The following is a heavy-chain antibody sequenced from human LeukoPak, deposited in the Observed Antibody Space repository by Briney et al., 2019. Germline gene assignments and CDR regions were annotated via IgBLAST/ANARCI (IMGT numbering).Heavy chain of an antibody. CDR2: INPSGGST. D-gene: IGHD5-12*01. CDR3: AAGILRGYSGYDLYFDY. CDR1: GYTFTSYY. V-gene: IGHV1-46*01. J-gene: IGHJ4*02. Sequence: ASVKVSCKASGYTFTSYYMHWVRQAPGQGLEWMGIINPSGGSTSYAQKFQGRVTMTRDTSTSTAYMELRSLRSDDTAVYYCAAGILRGYSGYDLYFDYWGQGTLVTVSS.